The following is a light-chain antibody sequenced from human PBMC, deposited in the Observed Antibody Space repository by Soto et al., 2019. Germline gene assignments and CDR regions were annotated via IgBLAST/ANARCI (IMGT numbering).Light chain of an antibody. Sequence: AIQMTQSPSSLSASVGDRVTITFRASQGLRTELGWYQQKPGKAPKLLIYGASTLQGGVPSRFSGSGSGTDFTLTISSLQPEDFATYYCLQDYNYPRTFGQGTKVEVK. CDR1: QGLRTE. V-gene: IGKV1-6*01. CDR2: GAS. J-gene: IGKJ1*01. CDR3: LQDYNYPRT.